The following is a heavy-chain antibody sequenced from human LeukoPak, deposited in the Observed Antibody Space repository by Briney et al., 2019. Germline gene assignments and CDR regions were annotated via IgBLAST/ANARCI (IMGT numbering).Heavy chain of an antibody. D-gene: IGHD6-13*01. CDR3: ARTGYSSSWYWYYFGY. CDR1: GGSFSGYY. V-gene: IGHV4-34*01. J-gene: IGHJ4*02. Sequence: SETLSLTCAVYGGSFSGYYWSWIRQPPGKGLEWIGEINHSGSTNYNPSLKSRVTISVDTSKNQFSLKLSSVTAADTAVYYCARTGYSSSWYWYYFGYWGQGTLVTVSS. CDR2: INHSGST.